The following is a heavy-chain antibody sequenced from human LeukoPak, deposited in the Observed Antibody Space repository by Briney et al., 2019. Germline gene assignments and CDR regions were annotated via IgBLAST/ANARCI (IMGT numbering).Heavy chain of an antibody. V-gene: IGHV3-23*01. CDR1: GFTFSSYA. Sequence: GGSLRLSCAASGFTFSSYAMSWVRQAPGKGLEWVSAISGSGGSTYYADSVKGRFTISRDNSKNTLYLQMNSLRAEDTAVYYCANIQAVVRGVTADYWGQGTLVTVSS. CDR2: ISGSGGST. J-gene: IGHJ4*02. CDR3: ANIQAVVRGVTADY. D-gene: IGHD3-10*01.